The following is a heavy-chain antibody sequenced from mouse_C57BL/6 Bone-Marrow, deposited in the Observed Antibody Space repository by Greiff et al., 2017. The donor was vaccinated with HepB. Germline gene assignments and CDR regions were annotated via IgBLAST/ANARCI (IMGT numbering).Heavy chain of an antibody. J-gene: IGHJ3*01. D-gene: IGHD1-1*01. CDR3: ARSRAPYYYGSSYLFAY. Sequence: EVKLVESGAELVRPGSSVKMSCKTSGYTFTSYGINWVKQRPGQGLEWIGYIYIGNGYTEYNEKFKGKATLTSDTSSSTAYMQLSSLTSEDSAIYFCARSRAPYYYGSSYLFAYWGQGTLVTVSA. CDR1: GYTFTSYG. CDR2: IYIGNGYT. V-gene: IGHV1-58*01.